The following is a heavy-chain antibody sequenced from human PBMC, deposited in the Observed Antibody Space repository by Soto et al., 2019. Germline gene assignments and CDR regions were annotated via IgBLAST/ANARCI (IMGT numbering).Heavy chain of an antibody. Sequence: GESLKISCEGFGYNFATYWIAWVRQMPGKGLEYMGIIYPGDSDSRYSPSFQGQVTFSADKSISTAYMQWSSLKASDTAMYYCARHGFYGDYASNYFDPWGQGTLVTVS. CDR2: IYPGDSDS. V-gene: IGHV5-51*01. D-gene: IGHD4-17*01. CDR3: ARHGFYGDYASNYFDP. J-gene: IGHJ5*02. CDR1: GYNFATYW.